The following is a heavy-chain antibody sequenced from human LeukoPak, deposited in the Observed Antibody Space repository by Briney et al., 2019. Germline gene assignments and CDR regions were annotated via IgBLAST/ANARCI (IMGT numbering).Heavy chain of an antibody. J-gene: IGHJ6*02. CDR1: GFTFSSYS. CDR2: ISSSSSYI. Sequence: PGGSLRLSCAASGFTFSSYSMNWVRQAPGKGLEWVSSISSSSSYIYYADSVKGRFTISRDNAKNSLYLQMSSLGAEDTAVYYCARRPKDYGMDVWGQGTTVTVSS. V-gene: IGHV3-21*01. CDR3: ARRPKDYGMDV.